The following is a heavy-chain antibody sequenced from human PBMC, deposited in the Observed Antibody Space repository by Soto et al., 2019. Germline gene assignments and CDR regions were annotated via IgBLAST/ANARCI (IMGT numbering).Heavy chain of an antibody. CDR3: ARATQQLVRGFDP. CDR1: GFKLSDYG. D-gene: IGHD6-13*01. CDR2: TSHDGFSE. Sequence: GSLRLSCEVSGFKLSDYGLNWVRQAPGKGLEWVAATSHDGFSENHAESVRGRFTISSDNSKNTLYLQMKSLRAEDTAVYYCARATQQLVRGFDPWGQGTLVTVSS. V-gene: IGHV3-33*05. J-gene: IGHJ5*02.